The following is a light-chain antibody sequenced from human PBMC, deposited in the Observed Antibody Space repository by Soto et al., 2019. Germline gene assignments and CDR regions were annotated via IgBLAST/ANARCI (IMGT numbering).Light chain of an antibody. CDR1: QSISNW. V-gene: IGKV1-5*03. J-gene: IGKJ1*01. Sequence: DIQMTQSPSTLSASVGDRVTITCRASQSISNWLAWYQQKPGKAPKLLIHKASSLESGVPSRFSGSGSGTEFTLTISSLQPDDLATYYCQQYDSYPWTFGPGTKVEIK. CDR2: KAS. CDR3: QQYDSYPWT.